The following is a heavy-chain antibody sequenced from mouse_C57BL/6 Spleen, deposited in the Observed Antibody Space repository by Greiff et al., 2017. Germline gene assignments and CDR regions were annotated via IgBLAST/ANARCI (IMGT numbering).Heavy chain of an antibody. CDR2: ILPGSGST. V-gene: IGHV1-9*01. Sequence: VHLVQSGAELMKPGASVKLSCKASGYTFTGYWIEWVKQRPGHGLEWIGEILPGSGSTNYNEKFKDKATFTADTSSTTAYMQLSSLTPEDSAIYYWASGEYCDGSSYYMDYWGQGTTLTVSS. J-gene: IGHJ2*01. CDR1: GYTFTGYW. CDR3: ASGEYCDGSSYYMDY. D-gene: IGHD1-3*01.